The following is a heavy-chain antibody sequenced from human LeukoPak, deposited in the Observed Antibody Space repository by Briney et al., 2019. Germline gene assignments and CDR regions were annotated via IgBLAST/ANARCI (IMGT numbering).Heavy chain of an antibody. D-gene: IGHD2-2*01. CDR1: GGSFSGYY. Sequence: SETLSLTCAVYGGSFSGYYWSWIRQPPGKGLEWIGEINHSGSTNYNPSLKSRVTISVDTSKNQFSLKLSSVTAADTAVYYCARWKNLVVVPAARRAFDIWGQGTMVTVSS. V-gene: IGHV4-34*01. CDR2: INHSGST. CDR3: ARWKNLVVVPAARRAFDI. J-gene: IGHJ3*02.